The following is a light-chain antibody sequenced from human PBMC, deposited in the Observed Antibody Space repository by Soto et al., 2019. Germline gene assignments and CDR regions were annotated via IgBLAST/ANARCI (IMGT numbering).Light chain of an antibody. V-gene: IGKV3D-15*01. Sequence: EIVMTQSPATLSVSPGERATLSCRASQSVSSNLAWYQQKPGQAPRLLIYGASTRATGIPARFSGSGSGTEFTVTISSLQSEDFAVYYCQQYSNWPPITFGQGTRLE. CDR2: GAS. CDR3: QQYSNWPPIT. J-gene: IGKJ5*01. CDR1: QSVSSN.